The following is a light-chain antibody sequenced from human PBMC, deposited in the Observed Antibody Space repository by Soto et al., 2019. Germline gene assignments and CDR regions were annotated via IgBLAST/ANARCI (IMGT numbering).Light chain of an antibody. Sequence: DIQMTQSPSSLSAYLEDRVTITCRASQGISNYLAWYQQKPGRLPKLLLFGASTLQSGVPARFSGSGSGTLFTLTINGLLPEDVATYYCQKYDRAPFTFGPGTKVDIK. CDR3: QKYDRAPFT. CDR2: GAS. V-gene: IGKV1-27*01. J-gene: IGKJ3*01. CDR1: QGISNY.